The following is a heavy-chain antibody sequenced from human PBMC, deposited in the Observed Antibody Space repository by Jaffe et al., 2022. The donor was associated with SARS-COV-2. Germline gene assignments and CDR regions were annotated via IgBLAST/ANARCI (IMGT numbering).Heavy chain of an antibody. Sequence: QVQLQESGPGLVKPSQTLSLTCTVSGVSISSGVYHWSWIRQHPGKGLEWIGYIDYSGSTNYNPSLKSRISIPADTSKNQFSLKLNSVTAADTAVYYCAGDTDASGSGIGSFDSWGQGTLVTVSP. CDR2: IDYSGST. D-gene: IGHD3-10*01. CDR3: AGDTDASGSGIGSFDS. V-gene: IGHV4-31*03. CDR1: GVSISSGVYH. J-gene: IGHJ4*02.